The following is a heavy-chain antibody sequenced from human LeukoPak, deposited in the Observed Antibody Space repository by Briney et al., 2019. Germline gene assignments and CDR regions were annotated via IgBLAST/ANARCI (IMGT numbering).Heavy chain of an antibody. J-gene: IGHJ5*02. V-gene: IGHV3-23*01. CDR2: ISGSGGST. CDR1: GFTFSSYA. D-gene: IGHD3-3*01. Sequence: PGGSLRLSCAASGFTFSSYAMSWVRQAPGKGLEWVSAISGSGGSTYYADSVKGRFTISRDNSKNTLYLQMNSLRAEDTAVYYCAKVPYYDFWSGYLNWFDPWGQGTLVTVSS. CDR3: AKVPYYDFWSGYLNWFDP.